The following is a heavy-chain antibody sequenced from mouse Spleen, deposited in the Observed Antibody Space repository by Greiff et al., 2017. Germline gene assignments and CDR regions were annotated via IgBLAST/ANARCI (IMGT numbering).Heavy chain of an antibody. CDR3: ARGVITTVVAREKTFDY. J-gene: IGHJ2*01. CDR1: GFTFSSYA. Sequence: EVMLVESGGGLVKLGGSLKLSCAASGFTFSSYAMSWVRQTPEKRLEWVATISSGGGNTYYPDSVKGRFTISRDNAKNTLYLQMSSLKSEDTAMYYCARGVITTVVAREKTFDYWGQGTTLTVSS. D-gene: IGHD1-1*01. CDR2: ISSGGGNT. V-gene: IGHV5-9*01.